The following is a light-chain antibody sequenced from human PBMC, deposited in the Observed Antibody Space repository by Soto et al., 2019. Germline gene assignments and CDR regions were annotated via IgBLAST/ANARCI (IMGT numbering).Light chain of an antibody. CDR1: QSISSW. Sequence: DIQMTQSPSTLSASVGDRVTITCRASQSISSWLAWYQQKPGKAPKLLIYDASSLESGVPSRFSGSGSGTEFTLTISSLQPDVFATYYCQQYNSYPWTFGQGTGVEIK. J-gene: IGKJ1*01. V-gene: IGKV1-5*01. CDR3: QQYNSYPWT. CDR2: DAS.